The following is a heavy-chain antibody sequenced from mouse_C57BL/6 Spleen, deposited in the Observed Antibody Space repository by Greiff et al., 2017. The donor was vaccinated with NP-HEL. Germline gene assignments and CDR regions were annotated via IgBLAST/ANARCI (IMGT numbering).Heavy chain of an antibody. V-gene: IGHV1-50*01. CDR3: ARSRIPDSDSNYGFDY. J-gene: IGHJ2*01. D-gene: IGHD2-5*01. Sequence: QVQLQQPGAELVKPGASVKLSCKASGYTFTSYWMQWVKQRPGQGLEWIGEIDPSDSYTNYNQKFKGKATLTVDTSSSTAYMQLSSLTSEDSAVYYCARSRIPDSDSNYGFDYWGQGTTLTVSS. CDR2: IDPSDSYT. CDR1: GYTFTSYW.